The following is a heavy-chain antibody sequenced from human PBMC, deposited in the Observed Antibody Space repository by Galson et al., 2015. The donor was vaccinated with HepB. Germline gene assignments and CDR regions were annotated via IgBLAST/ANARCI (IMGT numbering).Heavy chain of an antibody. CDR1: GFTFSSYE. V-gene: IGHV3-48*03. Sequence: SLRLSCAASGFTFSSYEMNWVRQAPGKGLEWVSYISSSGSTIYYADSVKGRFTIPRDNAKNSLYLQMNSLRAEDTAVYYCARDPLLPLAVNHYYFDYWGQGTLVTVSS. D-gene: IGHD1-14*01. CDR3: ARDPLLPLAVNHYYFDY. J-gene: IGHJ4*02. CDR2: ISSSGSTI.